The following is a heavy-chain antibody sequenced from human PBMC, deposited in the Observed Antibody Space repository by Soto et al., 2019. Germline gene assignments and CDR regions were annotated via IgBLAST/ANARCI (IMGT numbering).Heavy chain of an antibody. CDR3: ARGQTNIWYFDH. CDR2: IYHSGTT. J-gene: IGHJ4*02. V-gene: IGHV4-59*02. Sequence: QVQLQESGPRLVKPSETLSLTCTVSGGSGSGYHWNWVRQPPGKRLEWIGHIYHSGTTNYNPSLKSRIXXXIXSSKNQFSLKMNSVTAADTAVYYCARGQTNIWYFDHWGQGTLVTVSS. CDR1: GGSGSGYH.